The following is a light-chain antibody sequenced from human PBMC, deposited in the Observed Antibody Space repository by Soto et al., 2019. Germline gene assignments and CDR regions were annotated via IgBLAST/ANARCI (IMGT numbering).Light chain of an antibody. V-gene: IGKV1-5*01. CDR3: QQYDTFSRFT. CDR1: QNINDW. CDR2: DAS. Sequence: DIQMTQSPSTLSASVGDRVTITCRASQNINDWLAWYQQKPGKAPNLLIYDASTLESGVPSRFSGSGSETEFTLTISSLQPADFATYYCQQYDTFSRFTFGPGTKVDLK. J-gene: IGKJ3*01.